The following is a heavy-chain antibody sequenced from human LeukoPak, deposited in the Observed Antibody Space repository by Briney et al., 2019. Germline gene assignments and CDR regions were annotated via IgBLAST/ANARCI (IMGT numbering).Heavy chain of an antibody. V-gene: IGHV3-11*04. D-gene: IGHD2-2*01. CDR2: ISSSGSTI. Sequence: GGSLRLXCAASGFTFSDYYMSWIRRAPGKGLEWVSYISSSGSTIYYADSVKGRFTISRDNAKNSLYLQMNSLRAEDTAVYYCARDREDIVVVPAAEDYYYYYYMDVWGKGTTVTVSS. CDR3: ARDREDIVVVPAAEDYYYYYYMDV. CDR1: GFTFSDYY. J-gene: IGHJ6*03.